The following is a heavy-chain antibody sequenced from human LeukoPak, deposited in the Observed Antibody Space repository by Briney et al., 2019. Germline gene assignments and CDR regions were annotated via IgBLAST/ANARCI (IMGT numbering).Heavy chain of an antibody. CDR1: GYTFTSYY. CDR2: INPSGGST. CDR3: AKDRYGREDY. Sequence: ASVKVSCKASGYTFTSYYMHWVRQAPGQGLEWMGIINPSGGSTSYAQKFQGRVTMTRDTSTSTVYMDLSSLRSEDTAVYYCAKDRYGREDYWGQGTLVTVSS. D-gene: IGHD1-26*01. V-gene: IGHV1-46*01. J-gene: IGHJ4*02.